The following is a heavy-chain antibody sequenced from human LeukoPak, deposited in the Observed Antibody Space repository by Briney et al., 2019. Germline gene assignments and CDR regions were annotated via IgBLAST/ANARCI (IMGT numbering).Heavy chain of an antibody. CDR3: AREDYYFDS. J-gene: IGHJ4*02. CDR2: INHSRGT. Sequence: PSETLSLTCSVHGGSITAYYWSWIRQPPGKGLEWIGEINHSRGTKYNPSLESRVTILLDASKNEFSLNLNSVTAADTAVYYCAREDYYFDSWGQGTLVTVSS. CDR1: GGSITAYY. V-gene: IGHV4-34*01.